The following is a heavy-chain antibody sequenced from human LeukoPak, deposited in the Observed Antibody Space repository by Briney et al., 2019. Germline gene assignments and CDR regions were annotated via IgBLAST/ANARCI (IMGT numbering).Heavy chain of an antibody. CDR2: ISVYNDNT. CDR1: GYTFTSYY. J-gene: IGHJ6*03. D-gene: IGHD6-13*01. V-gene: IGHV1-18*04. Sequence: ASVKVSCKASGYTFTSYYIHWVRQAPGQGLEWMGWISVYNDNTNYAQKLQGRVTMTANTSTSTAYMELRSLRSDDTAVYYCARVDSSTWYLDYYYYYYMDVWGKGTAVTISS. CDR3: ARVDSSTWYLDYYYYYYMDV.